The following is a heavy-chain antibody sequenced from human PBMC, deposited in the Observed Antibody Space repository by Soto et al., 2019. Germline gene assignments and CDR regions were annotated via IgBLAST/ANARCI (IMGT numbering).Heavy chain of an antibody. V-gene: IGHV2-70*01. Sequence: GSGPTLVNPTQTLTLTCTFSGFSLSTSGMCVSWIRQPPGKALEWLALIDWDDDKYYSTSLKTRLTISKDTSKNQVVLTMTNMDPVDTATYYCARIQRAYYDFWSGYYTPYYYYYGMDVWGQGTTVTVSS. J-gene: IGHJ6*02. D-gene: IGHD3-3*01. CDR2: IDWDDDK. CDR3: ARIQRAYYDFWSGYYTPYYYYYGMDV. CDR1: GFSLSTSGMC.